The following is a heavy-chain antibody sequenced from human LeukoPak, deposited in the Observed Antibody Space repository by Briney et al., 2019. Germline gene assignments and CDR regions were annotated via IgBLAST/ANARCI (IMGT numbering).Heavy chain of an antibody. CDR1: GYTFTSYG. CDR2: ISAYNGNT. J-gene: IGHJ5*02. CDR3: ARVTQKVIVVVITSENWFDP. V-gene: IGHV1-18*01. D-gene: IGHD3-22*01. Sequence: GASVKVSCKASGYTFTSYGISWVRQAPGQGLEWMGWISAYNGNTNYAQKLQGRVTMTTDTSTSTAYMELRSLRSDDTAVYYCARVTQKVIVVVITSENWFDPWGQGTLVTVSS.